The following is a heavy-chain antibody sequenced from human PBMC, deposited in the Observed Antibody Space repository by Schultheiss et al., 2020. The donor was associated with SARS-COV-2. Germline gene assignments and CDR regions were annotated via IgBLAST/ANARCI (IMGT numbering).Heavy chain of an antibody. Sequence: GESLKISCAASGFTFSRHSMNWVRQAPGKGLEWVSYISGGGSTIYYADSVKGRFTISRDNAKNSLYLQMNSLRAEDTAVYYCARVGYSSTWMTFDYWGQGTLVTVSS. CDR1: GFTFSRHS. V-gene: IGHV3-48*01. J-gene: IGHJ4*02. CDR3: ARVGYSSTWMTFDY. D-gene: IGHD6-13*01. CDR2: ISGGGSTI.